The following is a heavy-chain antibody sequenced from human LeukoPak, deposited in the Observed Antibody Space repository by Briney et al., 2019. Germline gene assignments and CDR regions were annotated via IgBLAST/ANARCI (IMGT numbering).Heavy chain of an antibody. CDR1: GDSISRYY. CDR3: ARYHCDYGDYYFDY. V-gene: IGHV4-59*01. D-gene: IGHD4-17*01. Sequence: TTSETLSLTCTVSGDSISRYYWGWVRQPPGKGLEWIGYIYYTGSTDYNPSLESRVTISVDTSKNLFSLKLSSVTAADSAVYYCARYHCDYGDYYFDYWGQGTLVTVSS. J-gene: IGHJ4*02. CDR2: IYYTGST.